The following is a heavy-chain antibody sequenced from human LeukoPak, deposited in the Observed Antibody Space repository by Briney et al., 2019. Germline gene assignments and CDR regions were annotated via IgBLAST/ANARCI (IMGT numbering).Heavy chain of an antibody. Sequence: SGPALVKPTQTLTLTCTFSGFSLSTSGMRASWTRQPPGKALEWLARIDWDDDKFYSTSLKTRLAISKATSKNQVVLTMTTMDPVNTATYYFARSIGYGYEFYYWGQGTLVTVSS. CDR3: ARSIGYGYEFYY. CDR2: IDWDDDK. J-gene: IGHJ4*02. D-gene: IGHD5-18*01. V-gene: IGHV2-70*04. CDR1: GFSLSTSGMR.